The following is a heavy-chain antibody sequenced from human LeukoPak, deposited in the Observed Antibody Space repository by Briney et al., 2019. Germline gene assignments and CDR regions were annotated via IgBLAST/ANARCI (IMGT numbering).Heavy chain of an antibody. D-gene: IGHD6-19*01. CDR2: IIPIFGTA. J-gene: IGHJ4*02. CDR3: ARYSSGTSGADY. V-gene: IGHV1-69*05. Sequence: SVKVSCKASGGTFSSYAISWVRQAPGQGLEWMGGIIPIFGTANYAQKFQGRVTITTDESTSTAYMELSSLRSEDTAVYYCARYSSGTSGADYWGQGTLVTVSS. CDR1: GGTFSSYA.